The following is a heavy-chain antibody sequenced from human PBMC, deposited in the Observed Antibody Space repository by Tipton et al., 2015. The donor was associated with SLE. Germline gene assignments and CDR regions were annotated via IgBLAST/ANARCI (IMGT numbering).Heavy chain of an antibody. D-gene: IGHD4-11*01. V-gene: IGHV4-34*01. CDR3: ARSGDYSGIYYYGFDV. Sequence: TLSLTCAIYGGAFSGYNWIWVRQSPGKGLEWIGEINHSGIPYYNPSLQSRVTISVDTSENQFSLRLTSVTAADTAVYYCARSGDYSGIYYYGFDVWGQGTTVTVS. CDR2: INHSGIP. J-gene: IGHJ6*02. CDR1: GGAFSGYN.